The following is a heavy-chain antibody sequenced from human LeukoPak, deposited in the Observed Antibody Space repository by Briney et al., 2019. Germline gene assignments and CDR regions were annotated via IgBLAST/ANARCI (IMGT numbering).Heavy chain of an antibody. CDR3: ARSALRFLEWLLLFDY. D-gene: IGHD3-3*01. Sequence: GGSLRLSCAASGFTFSSYAMHWVRQAPGKGLEYVSAISSNGGSTYFANSVKGRFTISRDNSKNTLYLQMGSLRAEDMAVYYCARSALRFLEWLLLFDYWGQGTLVTVSS. V-gene: IGHV3-64*01. J-gene: IGHJ4*02. CDR1: GFTFSSYA. CDR2: ISSNGGST.